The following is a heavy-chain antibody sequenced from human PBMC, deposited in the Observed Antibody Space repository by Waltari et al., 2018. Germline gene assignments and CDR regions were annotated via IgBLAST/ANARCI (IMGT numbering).Heavy chain of an antibody. CDR2: IYYSGST. CDR1: GGSISSYY. CDR3: ARDRRYFDY. V-gene: IGHV4-59*01. J-gene: IGHJ4*02. Sequence: QVQLQESGPGLVKPSETLSLTCTVSGGSISSYYWSWIRQPPGKGLEWIGYIYYSGSTNYNPALKSRVTISVDTSKNQFSLKLSSVTAADTAVYYWARDRRYFDYWGQGTLVTVSS.